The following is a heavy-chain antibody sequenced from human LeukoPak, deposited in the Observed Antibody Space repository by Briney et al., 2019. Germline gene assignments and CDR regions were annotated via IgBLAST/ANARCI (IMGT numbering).Heavy chain of an antibody. CDR2: IYVTGT. Sequence: SETLSLTCTVSGGSIGTYYWSWIRQSPGKGLEWIGYIYVTGTRYNPYLQSPVTISVDTSRNQFFLKMSSVTAAGTAVYYCARHIGGGIEDMDVWGKGTKVSVSS. CDR3: ARHIGGGIEDMDV. J-gene: IGHJ6*03. D-gene: IGHD3-16*02. CDR1: GGSIGTYY. V-gene: IGHV4-59*08.